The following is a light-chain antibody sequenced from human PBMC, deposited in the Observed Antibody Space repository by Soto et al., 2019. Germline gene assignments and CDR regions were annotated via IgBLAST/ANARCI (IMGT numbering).Light chain of an antibody. Sequence: QSALTQPASVSGSPGQSITISCTGTSSDIGRYNYVSWYQHSPGKAPKLITYDVSDRPSGVSNRFSGSKSGTTASLTISGLQAEDEADYYCGSYTSSDTMIFGGGTQLTVL. CDR2: DVS. CDR3: GSYTSSDTMI. V-gene: IGLV2-14*03. J-gene: IGLJ2*01. CDR1: SSDIGRYNY.